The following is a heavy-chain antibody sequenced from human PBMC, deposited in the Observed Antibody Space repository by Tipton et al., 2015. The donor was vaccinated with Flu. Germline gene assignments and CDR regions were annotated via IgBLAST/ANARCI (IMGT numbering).Heavy chain of an antibody. Sequence: LRLSCTVSGGSIRGYYWNWIRQFPGKGLEWIGFVYYTGSTNYKSPLKSRVTISTDTSTNQVSLKMNSVIAAATAVYYCARGPPGPSIRAYYFDIWGQGALVTVSS. V-gene: IGHV4-59*01. CDR2: VYYTGST. D-gene: IGHD2-21*01. CDR1: GGSIRGYY. J-gene: IGHJ4*02. CDR3: ARGPPGPSIRAYYFDI.